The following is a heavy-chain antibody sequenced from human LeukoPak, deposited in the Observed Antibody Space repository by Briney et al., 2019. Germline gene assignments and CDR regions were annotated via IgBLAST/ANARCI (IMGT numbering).Heavy chain of an antibody. V-gene: IGHV3-69-1*01. D-gene: IGHD4-23*01. Sequence: GGSLRLSCAASGFTVSSNYMSWVRQAPGKGLEWVSSISSSSTIYYADSVKGRFTISRDNAKNSLYLQMNSLRAEDTAVYYCAREEPPGNSWGQGTLVTVSS. CDR1: GFTVSSNY. CDR3: AREEPPGNS. J-gene: IGHJ4*02. CDR2: ISSSSTI.